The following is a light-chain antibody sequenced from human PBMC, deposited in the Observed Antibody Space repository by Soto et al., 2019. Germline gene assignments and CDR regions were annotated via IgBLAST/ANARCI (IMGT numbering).Light chain of an antibody. Sequence: DTKMTQSPSALSASVGDRVTIPCRASQSISSYLNWYQQKPGKAPKRLIYAASSLQSGVPSRFSGSGSGTDFTLTISSLQPEDFATYYCQQSYSTPITFGQGTRLEIK. V-gene: IGKV1-39*01. CDR1: QSISSY. J-gene: IGKJ5*01. CDR2: AAS. CDR3: QQSYSTPIT.